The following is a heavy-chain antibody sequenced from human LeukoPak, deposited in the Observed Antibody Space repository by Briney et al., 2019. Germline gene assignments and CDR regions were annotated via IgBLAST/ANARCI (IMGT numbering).Heavy chain of an antibody. J-gene: IGHJ4*02. CDR1: GFTFSSYG. V-gene: IGHV3-23*01. Sequence: GGSLRLSCEASGFTFSSYGMSWVRQAPGKGLEWVSAISGSGGRTYYADSVKGRFTISRDNSKNTLYLQINSPRAEDTAAYYCAKDGNWARFEDWGQGTLVTVSS. CDR3: AKDGNWARFED. CDR2: ISGSGGRT. D-gene: IGHD7-27*01.